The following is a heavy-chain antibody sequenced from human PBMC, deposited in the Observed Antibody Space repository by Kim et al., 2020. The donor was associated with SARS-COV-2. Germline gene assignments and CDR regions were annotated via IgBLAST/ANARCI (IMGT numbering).Heavy chain of an antibody. V-gene: IGHV3-23*01. CDR3: AKLKTTICYSAMDV. D-gene: IGHD2-2*02. Sequence: YADSVKGRFSISGDNSKNTLYLQVNNLRAEDTAVYLCAKLKTTICYSAMDVWGQGTTVTVSS. J-gene: IGHJ6*02.